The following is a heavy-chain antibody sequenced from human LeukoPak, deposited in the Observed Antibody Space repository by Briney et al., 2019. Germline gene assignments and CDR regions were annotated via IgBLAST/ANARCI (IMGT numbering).Heavy chain of an antibody. CDR1: GGSFSGYY. V-gene: IGHV4-34*01. J-gene: IGHJ4*02. CDR3: ARGPVYYDILTGYDY. Sequence: NPSETLSLTCAVYGGSFSGYYWSWIRQPPGKGLEWIGEINHSGSTNYNPSLKSRVTISVDTSKNQFSLKLSSVTAADTAVYYCARGPVYYDILTGYDYWGQGTLVTVSS. CDR2: INHSGST. D-gene: IGHD3-9*01.